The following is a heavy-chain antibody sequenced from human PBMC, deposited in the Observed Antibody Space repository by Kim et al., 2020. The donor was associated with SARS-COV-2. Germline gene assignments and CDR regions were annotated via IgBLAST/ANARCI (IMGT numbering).Heavy chain of an antibody. Sequence: SETLSLTCTVSGGSISSSSYYWGWIRQPPGKGLEWIGSIYYSGSTYYNPSLKSRVTISVDSSKNQFSLKLSAVTAADTAVYYCATGIAAAGGRLDYWGQGTLVTVSS. J-gene: IGHJ4*02. CDR2: IYYSGST. V-gene: IGHV4-39*01. CDR1: GGSISSSSYY. CDR3: ATGIAAAGGRLDY. D-gene: IGHD6-13*01.